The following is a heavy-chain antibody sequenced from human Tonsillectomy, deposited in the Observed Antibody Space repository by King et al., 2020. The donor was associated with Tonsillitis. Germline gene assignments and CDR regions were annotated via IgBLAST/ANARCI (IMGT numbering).Heavy chain of an antibody. CDR2: INSDGSST. CDR1: GFTFSSYW. CDR3: AIAYYDFWSGYPREFDY. Sequence: VQLVESGGGLVQPGGSLRLSCAASGFTFSSYWMHWVRQAPGKGLVWVSRINSDGSSTSYADSVKGRFTISRDNAKNTLYLQMNSLRAEDTAVYYCAIAYYDFWSGYPREFDYWGQGTLVTVSS. D-gene: IGHD3-3*01. V-gene: IGHV3-74*01. J-gene: IGHJ4*02.